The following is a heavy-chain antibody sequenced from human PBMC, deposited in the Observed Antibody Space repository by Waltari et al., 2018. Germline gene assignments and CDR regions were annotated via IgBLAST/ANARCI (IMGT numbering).Heavy chain of an antibody. J-gene: IGHJ4*02. D-gene: IGHD3-16*02. CDR3: AKDVISDWEGNYFDH. V-gene: IGHV3-23*01. Sequence: EVQLLESGGGLVQPGGSLRLSCEASGFTFRNYAMAWVRQAPGEGREGVSGSSTTGRASRNAESVKGRFTISRDNSKNTLYLQLNSLRAEDTAKYYCAKDVISDWEGNYFDHWGQGTLVTVSS. CDR2: SSTTGRAS. CDR1: GFTFRNYA.